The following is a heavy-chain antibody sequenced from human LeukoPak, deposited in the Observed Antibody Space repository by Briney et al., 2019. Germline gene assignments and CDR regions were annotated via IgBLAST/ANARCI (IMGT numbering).Heavy chain of an antibody. CDR1: GFTFRSFW. D-gene: IGHD3-22*01. CDR2: IKQDGSKK. Sequence: GGSLRLSWAASGFTFRSFWMSWVRQAPGKGLEWVANIKQDGSKKYYVDSVKGRFTISRDNAKNSLSLQMNSLRAEDTAVYHCARWAFYYYDTSGSYYFDHWGQGTLVTVSS. V-gene: IGHV3-7*01. J-gene: IGHJ4*02. CDR3: ARWAFYYYDTSGSYYFDH.